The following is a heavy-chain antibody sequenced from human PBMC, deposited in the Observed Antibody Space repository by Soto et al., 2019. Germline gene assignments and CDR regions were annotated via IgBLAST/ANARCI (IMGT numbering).Heavy chain of an antibody. Sequence: SVKVSCKASGGTFSSYAISWVRQAPGQGLEWMGGIIPIFGTANYAQKFQGRVTITADESTSTAYMELSSLRSEDTAVYYCAADFWSGSPRLDPWGQGTLVTVSS. V-gene: IGHV1-69*13. D-gene: IGHD3-3*01. CDR2: IIPIFGTA. J-gene: IGHJ5*02. CDR3: AADFWSGSPRLDP. CDR1: GGTFSSYA.